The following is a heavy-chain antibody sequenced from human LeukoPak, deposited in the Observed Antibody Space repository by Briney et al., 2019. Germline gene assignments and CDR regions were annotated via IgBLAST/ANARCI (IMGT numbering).Heavy chain of an antibody. CDR1: GYTFTSYD. D-gene: IGHD3-22*01. CDR2: MNPNSGNT. CDR3: ARDTSSGSWYFDL. Sequence: GASVKVSCKASGYTFTSYDINWVRQAAGQGLEWMGWMNPNSGNTGYAQKFQGRVTITRNTSISTAYMELRSLRSDDTAVYYCARDTSSGSWYFDLWGRGTLVTVSS. V-gene: IGHV1-8*03. J-gene: IGHJ2*01.